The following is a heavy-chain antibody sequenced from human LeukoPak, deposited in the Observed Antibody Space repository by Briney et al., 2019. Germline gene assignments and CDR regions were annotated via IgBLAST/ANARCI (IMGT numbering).Heavy chain of an antibody. CDR2: ISWNSGSI. CDR1: GFTFHDYA. J-gene: IGHJ4*02. D-gene: IGHD2-15*01. V-gene: IGHV3-9*01. Sequence: GGSLRLSCAASGFTFHDYAMHWVRQAPGKGLEWVSGISWNSGSIDYADSVRGRFTISRDNAKNSLYLQMNSLRAEDTALYYCAKDRMGCSGGSCYSFDCWGQGTLVTASS. CDR3: AKDRMGCSGGSCYSFDC.